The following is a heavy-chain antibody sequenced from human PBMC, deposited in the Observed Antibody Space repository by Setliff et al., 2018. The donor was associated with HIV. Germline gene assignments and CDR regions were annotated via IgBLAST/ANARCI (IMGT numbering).Heavy chain of an antibody. V-gene: IGHV3-23*01. D-gene: IGHD6-19*01. CDR3: VTGLGSGWAS. Sequence: GGSLRLSCAASGFTFNSYAMNWVRQAPGKGLEWVSGISGSGGSTYNVDSVKGRFTISRDNAKNSLFLQMNSLRAEDMAVYYCVTGLGSGWASWGQGTLVTVSS. CDR2: ISGSGGST. J-gene: IGHJ1*01. CDR1: GFTFNSYA.